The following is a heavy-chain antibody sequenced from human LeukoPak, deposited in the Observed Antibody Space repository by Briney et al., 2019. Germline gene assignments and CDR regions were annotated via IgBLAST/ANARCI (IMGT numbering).Heavy chain of an antibody. J-gene: IGHJ4*02. CDR2: IKQDGSEK. CDR3: ARDGADSPFDY. CDR1: GFTFSNYW. V-gene: IGHV3-7*01. D-gene: IGHD3-22*01. Sequence: GGSLRLSCAASGFTFSNYWMSWVRQAPGKGLEWVANIKQDGSEKYYVDSVKGRLTISRDNAKNSLYLQMNSLRAEDTAVYYCARDGADSPFDYWGQGTLVTVSS.